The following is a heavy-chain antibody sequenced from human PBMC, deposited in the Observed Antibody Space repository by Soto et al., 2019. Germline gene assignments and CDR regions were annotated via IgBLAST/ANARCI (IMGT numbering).Heavy chain of an antibody. CDR2: IYATGTT. D-gene: IGHD1-1*01. V-gene: IGHV4-4*07. Sequence: PSETLSLTCTVSGGSISNYYWSWIRQSAGKGLEWIGRIYATGTTDYNPSLKSRVMMSVDTSKKQFSLKLRSVTAADTAVYYCVRDGTKTLRDWFDPWGQGISVTVSS. CDR1: GGSISNYY. CDR3: VRDGTKTLRDWFDP. J-gene: IGHJ5*02.